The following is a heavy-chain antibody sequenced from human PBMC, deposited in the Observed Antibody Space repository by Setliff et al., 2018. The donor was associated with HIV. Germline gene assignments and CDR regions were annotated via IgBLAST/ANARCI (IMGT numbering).Heavy chain of an antibody. CDR3: TRSNWGSTPDFDY. Sequence: SGGSLRLSCIASGFTFGDYVMSWFRQAPGKGLEWVGFIRSKAHGGTTEYAASVEVRFIISRDDSKSIAYLQMNSLKTEDTAVYYCTRSNWGSTPDFDYWGQGTMVTVSS. J-gene: IGHJ4*02. CDR2: IRSKAHGGTT. V-gene: IGHV3-49*03. D-gene: IGHD7-27*01. CDR1: GFTFGDYV.